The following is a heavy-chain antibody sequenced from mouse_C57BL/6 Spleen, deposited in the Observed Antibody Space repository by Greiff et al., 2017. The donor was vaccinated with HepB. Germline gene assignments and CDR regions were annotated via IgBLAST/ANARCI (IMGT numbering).Heavy chain of an antibody. CDR2: IDPSDSET. CDR1: GYTFTSYW. V-gene: IGHV1-52*01. CDR3: ARERTGSYYFDY. J-gene: IGHJ2*01. D-gene: IGHD4-1*01. Sequence: QVQLKQPGAELVRPGSSVKLSCKASGYTFTSYWMHWVKQRPIQGLEWIGNIDPSDSETHYNQKFKDKATLTVDKSSSTAYMQLSSLTSEDSAVYYCARERTGSYYFDYWGQGTTLTVSS.